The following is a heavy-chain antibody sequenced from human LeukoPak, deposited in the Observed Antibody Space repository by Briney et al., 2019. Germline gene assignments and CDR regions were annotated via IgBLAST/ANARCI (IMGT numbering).Heavy chain of an antibody. CDR2: INPSGGSI. V-gene: IGHV1-46*01. CDR1: GYTFTTYY. D-gene: IGHD4-17*01. J-gene: IGHJ4*02. Sequence: ASVKVSCKASGYTFTTYYMHWVRQAPGQGLEWMGIINPSGGSITYAQQFQGRVTMTRDTSTSTAYMELSSLRSEDTAVYYCARLFDYGDSQYYFDYWGQGTLVTVSS. CDR3: ARLFDYGDSQYYFDY.